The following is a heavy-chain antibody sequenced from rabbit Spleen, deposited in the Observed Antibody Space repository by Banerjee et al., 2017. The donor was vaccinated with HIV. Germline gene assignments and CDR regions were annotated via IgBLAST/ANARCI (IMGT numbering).Heavy chain of an antibody. V-gene: IGHV1S45*01. D-gene: IGHD1-1*01. CDR1: GVSFSDKDV. CDR3: ARDTSSSFSSYGMDL. CDR2: IYADSSSFT. J-gene: IGHJ6*01. Sequence: QEQLVESGGGLVKPEGSLTLTCKASGVSFSDKDVMCWVRQAPGKGLEWIACIYADSSSFTYYASWAKGRFTISKTSSTTVTLQMTRLTAADTATYFCARDTSSSFSSYGMDLWGPGTLVTVS.